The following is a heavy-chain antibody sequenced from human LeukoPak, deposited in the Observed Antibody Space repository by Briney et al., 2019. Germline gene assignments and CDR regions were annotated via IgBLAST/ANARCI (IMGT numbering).Heavy chain of an antibody. V-gene: IGHV1-18*01. CDR3: ATDKNWKPDY. J-gene: IGHJ4*02. Sequence: ASVKVSCKASGYTFTTYGFSWVRQAPGQGLEWMGWISAYNGNTNYAQRLQGRVTMTTDTSTSTVYMELRSLRSDDTAVYYRATDKNWKPDYWGQGTLVTVSS. CDR2: ISAYNGNT. CDR1: GYTFTTYG. D-gene: IGHD1-1*01.